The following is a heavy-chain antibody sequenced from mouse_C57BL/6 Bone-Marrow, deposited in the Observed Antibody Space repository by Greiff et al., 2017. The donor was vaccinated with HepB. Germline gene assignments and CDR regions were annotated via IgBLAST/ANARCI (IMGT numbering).Heavy chain of an antibody. D-gene: IGHD2-3*01. J-gene: IGHJ4*01. CDR2: IDPENGDT. CDR3: TKSRYDGCYGDYYYAMGY. CDR1: GFNIKDDY. Sequence: VHLKQSGAELVRPGASVKLSCTASGFNIKDDYMHWVKQRPEQGLEWIGWIDPENGDTEYAAKFKGKATITADTSSNTAYLQLSSLTSEDTAVHSCTKSRYDGCYGDYYYAMGYRGKGASVTVSS. V-gene: IGHV14-4*01.